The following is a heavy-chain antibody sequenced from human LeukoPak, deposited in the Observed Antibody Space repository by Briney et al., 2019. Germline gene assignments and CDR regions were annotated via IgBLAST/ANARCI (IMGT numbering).Heavy chain of an antibody. CDR3: ARGPARWLQFDDAFDI. CDR2: IYTSGST. Sequence: SETLSLTCTVSGGSISSYYWSRIRQPAGKGLEWIGRIYTSGSTNYNPSLKSRVTMSVDTSKNQFSLKLSSVTAADTAVYYCARGPARWLQFDDAFDIWGQGTMVTVSS. D-gene: IGHD5-24*01. J-gene: IGHJ3*02. CDR1: GGSISSYY. V-gene: IGHV4-4*07.